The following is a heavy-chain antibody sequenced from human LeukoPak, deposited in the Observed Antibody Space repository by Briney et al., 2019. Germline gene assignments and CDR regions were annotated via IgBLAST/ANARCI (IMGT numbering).Heavy chain of an antibody. V-gene: IGHV1-8*01. Sequence: ASVKVSCKASGYTFTSYDINWVRQATGQGLEWMGWMNPNSGNTGYAQKFQGRVTMTRNTSISTAYMELSSLRSEDTAVYYCARGSSHYDFWNGYYATGEYYYYMDVWGKGTTVTVSS. CDR3: ARGSSHYDFWNGYYATGEYYYYMDV. CDR2: MNPNSGNT. J-gene: IGHJ6*03. D-gene: IGHD3-3*01. CDR1: GYTFTSYD.